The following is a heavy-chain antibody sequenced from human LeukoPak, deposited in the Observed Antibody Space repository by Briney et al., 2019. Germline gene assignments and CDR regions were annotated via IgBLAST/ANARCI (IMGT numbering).Heavy chain of an antibody. Sequence: SETLSLTCTVSGGSISSYYWSWIRQPAGKGLEWIGRIYTSGSTSYNPSLKGRVTMSVGTSKNQFSLKLSSVTAADTAVYYCARVSMVRGAPDYYFDYWGQGTLVTVSS. J-gene: IGHJ4*02. CDR2: IYTSGST. CDR3: ARVSMVRGAPDYYFDY. CDR1: GGSISSYY. D-gene: IGHD3-10*01. V-gene: IGHV4-4*07.